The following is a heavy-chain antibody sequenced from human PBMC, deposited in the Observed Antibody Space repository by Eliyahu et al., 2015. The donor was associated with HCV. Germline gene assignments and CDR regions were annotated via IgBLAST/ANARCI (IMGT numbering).Heavy chain of an antibody. D-gene: IGHD3-22*01. CDR2: ISSSSSYI. J-gene: IGHJ5*02. Sequence: EVQLVESGGGLVKPGGSLXXSCAASGXTFSSYSMNWVRQAPGKGLXWVSSISSSSSYIYYADSVKGRFTISRDNAKNSLYLQMNSLRAEDTAVYYCASYYYDSSGPFDPWGQGTLVTVSS. V-gene: IGHV3-21*01. CDR1: GXTFSSYS. CDR3: ASYYYDSSGPFDP.